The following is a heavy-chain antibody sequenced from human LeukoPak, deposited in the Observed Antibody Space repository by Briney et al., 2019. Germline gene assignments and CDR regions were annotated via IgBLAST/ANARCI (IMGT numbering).Heavy chain of an antibody. D-gene: IGHD3-10*01. CDR3: ARDHTGEGYGSGDNWFDP. Sequence: ASVKVSCKASGYTFTNYYMHWVRQAPGQGLEWMGIINPSGGSTNYAQKFQGRVSMTRDTSTSTIYMELSSLRSEDTAVYFCARDHTGEGYGSGDNWFDPWGQGTLVTVSS. V-gene: IGHV1-46*01. CDR2: INPSGGST. CDR1: GYTFTNYY. J-gene: IGHJ5*02.